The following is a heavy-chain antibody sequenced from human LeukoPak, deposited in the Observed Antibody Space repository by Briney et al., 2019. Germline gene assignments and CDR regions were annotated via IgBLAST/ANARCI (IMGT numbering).Heavy chain of an antibody. Sequence: KISCKASGGTFSSYAISWVRQAPGQGLEWMGGIIPIFGTANYAQKFQRRVTITTDESTSTAYMELSSLRSEDTAVYYCARDFDDSSGYYYWGQGTLVTVSS. CDR3: ARDFDDSSGYYY. V-gene: IGHV1-69*05. J-gene: IGHJ4*02. D-gene: IGHD3-22*01. CDR1: GGTFSSYA. CDR2: IIPIFGTA.